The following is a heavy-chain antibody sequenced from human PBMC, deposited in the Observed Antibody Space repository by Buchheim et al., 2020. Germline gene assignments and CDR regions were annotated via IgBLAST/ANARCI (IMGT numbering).Heavy chain of an antibody. Sequence: QVQLVQSGAEVKKPGASVKVSCKASGYTFTGYYMHWVRQAPGQGLEWMGWINPNSGGTNYAQKIQGWVTMTRDTSISTAYMELSRLRSDDTAVYYCARAVRYDFWSGLLHENYYFDYWGQGTL. CDR2: INPNSGGT. CDR1: GYTFTGYY. CDR3: ARAVRYDFWSGLLHENYYFDY. V-gene: IGHV1-2*04. D-gene: IGHD3-3*01. J-gene: IGHJ4*02.